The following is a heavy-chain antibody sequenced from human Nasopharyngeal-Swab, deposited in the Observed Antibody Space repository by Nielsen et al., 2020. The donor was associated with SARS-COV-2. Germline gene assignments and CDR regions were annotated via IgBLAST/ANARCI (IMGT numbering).Heavy chain of an antibody. CDR1: GFTFSRFA. Sequence: GESLKISCAASGFTFSRFAIHWVRQAPGKGLEWVTFITYDGSKKGYADSVKGRFTISRDNPTNTVHLQMNSLRAEDTAVLYCARDMNYYNGNTYYDVFDIWVQGTTVTVSS. V-gene: IGHV3-30*03. D-gene: IGHD3-22*01. J-gene: IGHJ3*02. CDR3: ARDMNYYNGNTYYDVFDI. CDR2: ITYDGSKK.